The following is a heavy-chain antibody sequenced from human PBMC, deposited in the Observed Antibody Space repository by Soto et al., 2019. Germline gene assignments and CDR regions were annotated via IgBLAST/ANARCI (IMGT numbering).Heavy chain of an antibody. V-gene: IGHV4-4*02. CDR2: IYHSGTT. Sequence: SETLSLTCTVSSGSISSTNWWSWVRQPPGKGLEWIGEIYHSGTTNYNPSLQSRVTISVDRSKNQFSLNLRTATAADTAVYYCASIYCSTGSCSYCWGQGTLVTVSS. CDR3: ASIYCSTGSCSYC. D-gene: IGHD2-15*01. CDR1: SGSISSTNW. J-gene: IGHJ4*02.